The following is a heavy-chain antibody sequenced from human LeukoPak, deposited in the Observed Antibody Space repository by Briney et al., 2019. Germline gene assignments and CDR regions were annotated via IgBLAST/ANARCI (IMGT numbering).Heavy chain of an antibody. D-gene: IGHD3-10*01. CDR2: ISYDGSNK. V-gene: IGHV3-30-3*01. CDR3: ATLITSGGSGFVLAKPKYYFDY. Sequence: PGRSLRLSCAASGFTFSSYAMHWVRQAPGKGLEWVAVISYDGSNKYYADSAKGRFTISRDNAKNSLYLQMNSLRAEDTAVYYCATLITSGGSGFVLAKPKYYFDYWGQGTLVTVSS. J-gene: IGHJ4*02. CDR1: GFTFSSYA.